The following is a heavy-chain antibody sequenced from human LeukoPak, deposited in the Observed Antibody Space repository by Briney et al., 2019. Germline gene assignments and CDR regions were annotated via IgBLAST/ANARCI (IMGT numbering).Heavy chain of an antibody. CDR1: GFTFSDYG. J-gene: IGHJ4*02. D-gene: IGHD6-13*01. CDR3: ARLSSSSWYFDY. Sequence: PGGSLRLSCAASGFTFSDYGIHWVRQAPGKGLEWVAFIHYRGSDKYYADSVKGRFTISRDNSKKTVFLQMDSLRVEDTAVYYCARLSSSSWYFDYWGQGTLVTVSS. V-gene: IGHV3-30*02. CDR2: IHYRGSDK.